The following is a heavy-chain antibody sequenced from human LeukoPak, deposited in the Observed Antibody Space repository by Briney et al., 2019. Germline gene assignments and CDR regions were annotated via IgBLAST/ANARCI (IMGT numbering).Heavy chain of an antibody. Sequence: ASVKVSCKTSGYSFTSSDVNWVRQATGQGLEWMGWMNPYSGNTGYGQRFLGRVTMTRDTSTSTAYMELTNLISDDTAVYYCARGTPSCSSASCYDYWGQGTLLTVSS. V-gene: IGHV1-8*01. CDR2: MNPYSGNT. CDR1: GYSFTSSD. D-gene: IGHD2-2*01. CDR3: ARGTPSCSSASCYDY. J-gene: IGHJ4*02.